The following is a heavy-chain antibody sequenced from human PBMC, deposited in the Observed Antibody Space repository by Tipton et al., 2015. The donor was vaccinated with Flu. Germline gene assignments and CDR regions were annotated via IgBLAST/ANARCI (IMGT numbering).Heavy chain of an antibody. V-gene: IGHV4-39*07. CDR3: ASLTIAVAGDDAFDI. Sequence: TLSLTCTVSGGSISSSSYYWGWIRQPPGKGLEWIGSIYYSGSTYYNPSLKSRVTISVDTSKNQFSLKLSSVTAADTVVYYCASLTIAVAGDDAFDIWGQGTMVTVSS. CDR1: GGSISSSSYY. CDR2: IYYSGST. D-gene: IGHD6-19*01. J-gene: IGHJ3*02.